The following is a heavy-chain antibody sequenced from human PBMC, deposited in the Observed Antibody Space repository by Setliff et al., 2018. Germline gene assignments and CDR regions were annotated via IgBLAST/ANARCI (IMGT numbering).Heavy chain of an antibody. J-gene: IGHJ4*02. V-gene: IGHV4-30-4*08. CDR3: ARLRGGYRNNDQFDY. CDR1: GDSISSGDYF. CDR2: IYHSGST. Sequence: SETLSLTCTVSGDSISSGDYFWSWIRQPPGKGLEWIAYIYHSGSTYYNPSLENRVTMSVDTSKNQFSLKLNSVTAADTAVYYCARLRGGYRNNDQFDYWGQGTQVTVSS. D-gene: IGHD5-12*01.